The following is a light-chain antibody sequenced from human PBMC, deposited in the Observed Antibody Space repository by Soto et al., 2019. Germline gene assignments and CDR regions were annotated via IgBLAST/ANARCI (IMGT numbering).Light chain of an antibody. V-gene: IGKV3-20*01. CDR2: GAS. CDR3: QQHPSSHHMYT. J-gene: IGKJ2*01. CDR1: QSVSSSY. Sequence: EIVLTQSPGTLSLSPGERATLSCRASQSVSSSYLVWYQQKPGQAPRLLIYGASSRATGIPDRFSGSGSGTDFNLTISRLEPEDFAVYYCQQHPSSHHMYTFGQGTKLEIK.